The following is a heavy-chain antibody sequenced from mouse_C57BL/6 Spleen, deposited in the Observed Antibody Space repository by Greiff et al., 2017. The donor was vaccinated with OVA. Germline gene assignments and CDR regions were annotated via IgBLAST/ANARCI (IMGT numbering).Heavy chain of an antibody. D-gene: IGHD2-3*01. J-gene: IGHJ4*01. CDR3: ARRDDGYSYAMDY. CDR2: FHPYNDDT. Sequence: VQLQQSRAELVKPGASVKMSCKASGYTFTTYPIEWMKQNHGKSLEWIGNFHPYNDDTKYNEKFKGKATLTVEKSSSTVYLELSRLTSDDSAVYYCARRDDGYSYAMDYWGQGTSVTVSS. V-gene: IGHV1-47*01. CDR1: GYTFTTYP.